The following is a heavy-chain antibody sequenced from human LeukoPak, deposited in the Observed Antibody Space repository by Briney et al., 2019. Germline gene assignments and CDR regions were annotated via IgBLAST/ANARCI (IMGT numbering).Heavy chain of an antibody. CDR3: ARDVPSHFVVVTAIRNWFDP. V-gene: IGHV1-69*06. J-gene: IGHJ5*02. D-gene: IGHD2-21*02. Sequence: GGSLRLSCAASGFTFSSYAISWVRQAPGQGLEWMGGIIPIFGTANYAQKFQGRVTITADKSTSTAYMELSSLRSEDTAVYYCARDVPSHFVVVTAIRNWFDPWGQGTLVTVSS. CDR1: GFTFSSYA. CDR2: IIPIFGTA.